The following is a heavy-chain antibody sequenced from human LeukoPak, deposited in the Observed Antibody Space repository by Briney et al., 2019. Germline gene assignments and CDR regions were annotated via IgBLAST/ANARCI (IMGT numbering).Heavy chain of an antibody. CDR3: AKDRRGGRSDFDY. V-gene: IGHV3-23*01. CDR1: GFTFSSYA. Sequence: GGSLRLSCAASGFTFSSYAMSWVRQAPGKGLAWGSAISGSGGSTYYADSVKGRFTISRDNSKNTLYLQMNSLRAEDTAVYYCAKDRRGGRSDFDYWGQGTLVTVSS. CDR2: ISGSGGST. D-gene: IGHD3-10*01. J-gene: IGHJ4*02.